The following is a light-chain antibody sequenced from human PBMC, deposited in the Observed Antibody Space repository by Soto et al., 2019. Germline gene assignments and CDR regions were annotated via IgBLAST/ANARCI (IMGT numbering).Light chain of an antibody. CDR2: DND. Sequence: QSALTQPPSVSAAPGQKVTISCSGSTSNIGDNYVSWYQQLPGTAPKLLIYDNDQRPSGIPDRFSGSKSGTSATLGITGLQTGDEAIYYCGTWDNSLTGDVVFGGGTKVTVL. CDR3: GTWDNSLTGDVV. J-gene: IGLJ2*01. CDR1: TSNIGDNY. V-gene: IGLV1-51*01.